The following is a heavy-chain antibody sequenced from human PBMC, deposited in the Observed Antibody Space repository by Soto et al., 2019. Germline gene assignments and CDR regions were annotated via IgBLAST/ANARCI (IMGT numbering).Heavy chain of an antibody. Sequence: GGSLRLSCSASGFTFSTYVMHWVRQAPGKGLEYVSAITGNGGSTYHADSVKGRFTISRDNSKNTLYLQMSSLRAEDTAVYYCGWSSSWYLDYWGQGTLVTVSS. CDR1: GFTFSTYV. V-gene: IGHV3-64D*08. CDR3: GWSSSWYLDY. D-gene: IGHD6-13*01. CDR2: ITGNGGST. J-gene: IGHJ4*02.